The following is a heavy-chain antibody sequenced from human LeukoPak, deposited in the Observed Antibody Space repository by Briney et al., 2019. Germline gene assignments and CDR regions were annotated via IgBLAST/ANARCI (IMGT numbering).Heavy chain of an antibody. Sequence: SETLSLTCTVCGGSISSSSYYWGWIRQPPGKGLEWIGSIYYSGSTYYNPSLKSRVTISVDTSKNQFSLKLSSVTAADTAVYYSARELTRGYSSSWYFDYWGQGTLVTVSS. CDR3: ARELTRGYSSSWYFDY. D-gene: IGHD6-13*01. J-gene: IGHJ4*02. CDR1: GGSISSSSYY. CDR2: IYYSGST. V-gene: IGHV4-39*02.